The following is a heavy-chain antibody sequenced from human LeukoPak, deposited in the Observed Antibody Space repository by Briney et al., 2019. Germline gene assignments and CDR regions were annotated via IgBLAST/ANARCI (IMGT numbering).Heavy chain of an antibody. CDR1: EFTFSHHW. D-gene: IGHD3-9*01. V-gene: IGHV3-7*01. CDR3: ARGPILRHFDYYMDV. J-gene: IGHJ6*03. CDR2: IKQDGSET. Sequence: GGSLRLSCAASEFTFSHHWMTWVRQAPGKGLELVAHIKQDGSETYYVDSVKGRFTISRDNAKNSLDMQMNSLRVEDTAVYYCARGPILRHFDYYMDVWGKGTTVIISS.